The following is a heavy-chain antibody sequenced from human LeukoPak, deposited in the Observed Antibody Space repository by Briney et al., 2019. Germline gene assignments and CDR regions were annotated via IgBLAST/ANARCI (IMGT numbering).Heavy chain of an antibody. CDR1: GYTFTGYY. D-gene: IGHD3-22*01. J-gene: IGHJ4*02. CDR3: ARARYYDSSGYPRLFDY. Sequence: VSVKVSCKASGYTFTGYYMHWVRQAPGQGLEWMGWINPNSGGTNYAQKFQGRVTMTRDTSISTAYMELSRLRSDDTAVYYCARARYYDSSGYPRLFDYWGQGTLVTVSS. V-gene: IGHV1-2*02. CDR2: INPNSGGT.